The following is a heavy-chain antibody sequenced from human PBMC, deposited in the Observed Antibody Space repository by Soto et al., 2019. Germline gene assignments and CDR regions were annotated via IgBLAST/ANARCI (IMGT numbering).Heavy chain of an antibody. CDR1: GGSISSYY. D-gene: IGHD3-9*01. Sequence: QVQLQESGPGLVKPSETLSLTCTVSGGSISSYYWSWIRQPPGKGLEWIGYIYYSGSTNYNPSLKSRVTISVDTSKNQFSLKLSSVTAADTAVYYCARHTTDILTGYYIPPTPYIMGFDYWGQGTLVTVSS. CDR3: ARHTTDILTGYYIPPTPYIMGFDY. V-gene: IGHV4-59*08. CDR2: IYYSGST. J-gene: IGHJ4*02.